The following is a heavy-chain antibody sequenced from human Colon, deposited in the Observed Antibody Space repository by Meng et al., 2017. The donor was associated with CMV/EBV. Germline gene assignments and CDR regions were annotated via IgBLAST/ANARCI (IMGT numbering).Heavy chain of an antibody. CDR1: GGRFSSYG. D-gene: IGHD3-3*01. Sequence: CVTSGGRFSSYGVSWVQQAPGKGLQWVSAITDHSCYADSVRGRFTISKDLSENTLYLQMNSLRDEDTGIYYCAKNFNPGAYYTNWFDHWGQGTLVTVSS. V-gene: IGHV3-23*01. CDR2: ITDHS. J-gene: IGHJ5*02. CDR3: AKNFNPGAYYTNWFDH.